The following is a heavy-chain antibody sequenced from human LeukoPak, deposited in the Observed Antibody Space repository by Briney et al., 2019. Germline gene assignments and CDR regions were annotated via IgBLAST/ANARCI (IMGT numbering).Heavy chain of an antibody. CDR3: ARSTMVNTATGWFDP. CDR1: GGSISSYY. CDR2: IYTSGST. Sequence: PSETLSLTCTVSGGSISSYYWSWIRQPPGKGLEWIGYIYTSGSTNYNPSLRSRVTMSLDTSKNQISLKLSSVTAADTAMYYCARSTMVNTATGWFDPWGQGTLVTVSS. V-gene: IGHV4-4*09. D-gene: IGHD4/OR15-4a*01. J-gene: IGHJ5*02.